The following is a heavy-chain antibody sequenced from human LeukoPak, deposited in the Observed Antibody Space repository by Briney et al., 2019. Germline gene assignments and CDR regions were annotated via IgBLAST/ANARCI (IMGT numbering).Heavy chain of an antibody. CDR1: GGSISSGGYY. J-gene: IGHJ4*02. CDR3: ARSSTRTAMAAEFFAY. V-gene: IGHV4-31*03. CDR2: IYYSGST. Sequence: PSETLSLTCTVSGGSISSGGYYWSWIRQHPGKGLEWIGYIYYSGSTYYNPSLKSRVTISVDTSKNQFSLKLSSVTAADTAVYYCARSSTRTAMAAEFFAYWGQGTLVTVSS. D-gene: IGHD5-18*01.